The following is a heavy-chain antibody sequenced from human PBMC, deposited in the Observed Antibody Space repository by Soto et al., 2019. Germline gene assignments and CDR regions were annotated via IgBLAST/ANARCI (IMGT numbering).Heavy chain of an antibody. D-gene: IGHD2-15*01. V-gene: IGHV3-48*02. CDR1: GFTFSTFS. Sequence: EVQLVESGGGSVQPGGSLRLSCAASGFTFSTFSMNWVRQAPGRGLEWISYISGGGRPISYADSVKGRFTISRDNANNSLYLQMDSLTDEDTAVYYCARDLGCAFDSWGQGTLVTVSS. CDR3: ARDLGCAFDS. CDR2: ISGGGRPI. J-gene: IGHJ4*02.